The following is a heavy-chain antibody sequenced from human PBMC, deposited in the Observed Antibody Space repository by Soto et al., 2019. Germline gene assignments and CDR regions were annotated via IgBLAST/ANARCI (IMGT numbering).Heavy chain of an antibody. V-gene: IGHV3-7*01. D-gene: IGHD6-19*01. Sequence: GGALRLSCSASGFIFNQYWMSSVRQAPGKGLEWVANVKQDGGEKNYVDSVRGRFTISRDNTKNSLYLQMDSLRVEDTALYYCASGGGWSFDHWGQGTLVTVSS. CDR3: ASGGGWSFDH. J-gene: IGHJ4*02. CDR1: GFIFNQYW. CDR2: VKQDGGEK.